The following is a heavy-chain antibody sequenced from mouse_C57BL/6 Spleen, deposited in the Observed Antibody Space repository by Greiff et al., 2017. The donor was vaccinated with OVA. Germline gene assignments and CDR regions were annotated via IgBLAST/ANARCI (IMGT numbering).Heavy chain of an antibody. J-gene: IGHJ3*01. CDR3: ARHADSNYVAWLAY. Sequence: QVQLKESGPGLVAPSQSLSITCTVSGFSLTSYGVHWVRQPPGKGLEWLVVIWSDGSTTYNSALKSRLSISKDNSKSQVFLKMNSLQTDDTAMYYCARHADSNYVAWLAYWGQGTLVTVSA. CDR1: GFSLTSYG. CDR2: IWSDGST. V-gene: IGHV2-6-1*01. D-gene: IGHD2-5*01.